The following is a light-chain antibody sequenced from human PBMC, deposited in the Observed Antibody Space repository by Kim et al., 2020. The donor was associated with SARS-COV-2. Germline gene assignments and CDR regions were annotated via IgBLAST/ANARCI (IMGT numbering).Light chain of an antibody. CDR1: QTITNNY. Sequence: PGERATLSCWASQTITNNYLAWYQQKPGQAPRLLIYGASNRAAGIPDRFSGSGSATDFTLTISRLEPEDFAVYYCQHYDTSPTWTFGQGTKVEIK. CDR2: GAS. V-gene: IGKV3-20*01. CDR3: QHYDTSPTWT. J-gene: IGKJ1*01.